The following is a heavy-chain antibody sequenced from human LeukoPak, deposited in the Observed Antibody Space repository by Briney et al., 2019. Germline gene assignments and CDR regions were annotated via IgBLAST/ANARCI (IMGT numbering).Heavy chain of an antibody. Sequence: GASVKVSCKASGYTFTGYYMHWVRQAPGQGLEWMGWISAYNGNTNYAQKLQGRVTMTTDTSTSTAYMELRSLRSDDTAVYYCARAGSAPNWFDPWGQGTLVTVSS. D-gene: IGHD3-10*01. J-gene: IGHJ5*02. CDR1: GYTFTGYY. CDR2: ISAYNGNT. V-gene: IGHV1-18*04. CDR3: ARAGSAPNWFDP.